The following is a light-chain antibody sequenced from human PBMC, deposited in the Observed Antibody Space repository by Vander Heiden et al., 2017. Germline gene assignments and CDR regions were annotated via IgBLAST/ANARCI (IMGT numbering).Light chain of an antibody. J-gene: IGKJ5*01. CDR2: WAS. V-gene: IGKV4-1*01. Sequence: DIVMTQSPDSLAVSLGERASINCKSSQTVLYSSTNKNYLAWYQQKSSRPPKLLIYWASTRHSGVPDRFSGSESGTNFTLTISSLQAEDAAVYFCQQYPAPPITFGQGTRLEIK. CDR1: QTVLYSSTNKNY. CDR3: QQYPAPPIT.